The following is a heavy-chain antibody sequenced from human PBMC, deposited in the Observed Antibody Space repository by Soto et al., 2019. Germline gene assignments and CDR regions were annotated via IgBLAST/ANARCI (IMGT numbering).Heavy chain of an antibody. CDR3: ARFSGSHDAFDI. D-gene: IGHD1-26*01. CDR1: GGSISSGDYY. Sequence: TSETLSLTCTVSGGSISSGDYYWSWIRQPPGKGLEWIGYIYYSGSTYYNPSLKSRVTISVDTSKNQFSLKLSSVTAADTAVYYCARFSGSHDAFDIWGQGTMVTVSS. CDR2: IYYSGST. V-gene: IGHV4-30-4*01. J-gene: IGHJ3*02.